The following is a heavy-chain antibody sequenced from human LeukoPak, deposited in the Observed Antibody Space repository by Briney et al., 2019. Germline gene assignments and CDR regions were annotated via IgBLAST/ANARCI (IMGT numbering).Heavy chain of an antibody. CDR3: AKDQEGGAGTGRFEY. Sequence: PGGSLRLSCAGSGFTFSSYGMHWVRQAPGKGLEWVAFVRYDASNTYYADSVKGRFIISRDNSKNTLFLQVNSLRLEDTAVYYCAKDQEGGAGTGRFEYWGQGTLVTVSS. CDR1: GFTFSSYG. J-gene: IGHJ4*02. V-gene: IGHV3-30*02. D-gene: IGHD6-13*01. CDR2: VRYDASNT.